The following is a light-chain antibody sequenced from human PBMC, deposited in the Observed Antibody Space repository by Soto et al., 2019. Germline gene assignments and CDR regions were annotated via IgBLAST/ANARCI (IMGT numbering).Light chain of an antibody. CDR2: EVS. CDR3: SSYTSSDTYV. Sequence: QSVLTQPPSASGTPGQRVTISCSGSSSNIGSNTVNWYQQLPGTAPKLMIYEVSNQPSGVSNRFSGSKSGNTASLTISGLQAEDEADYYCSSYTSSDTYVFGTGTKVTVL. CDR1: SSNIGSNT. V-gene: IGLV1-44*01. J-gene: IGLJ1*01.